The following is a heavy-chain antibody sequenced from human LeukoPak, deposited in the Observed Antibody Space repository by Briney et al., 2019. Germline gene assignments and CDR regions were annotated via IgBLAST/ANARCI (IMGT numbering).Heavy chain of an antibody. CDR3: VSFYETY. CDR2: INSDGSWT. V-gene: IGHV3-74*01. J-gene: IGHJ4*02. Sequence: PGGSLGLSCAASGNYWMHWVRQAPGKGLVWVSHINSDGSWTSYADSVKGQFTISKDNAKNTVYLQMNSLRAEDTAVYYCVSFYETYWGRGTLVTVSS. CDR1: GNYW. D-gene: IGHD2/OR15-2a*01.